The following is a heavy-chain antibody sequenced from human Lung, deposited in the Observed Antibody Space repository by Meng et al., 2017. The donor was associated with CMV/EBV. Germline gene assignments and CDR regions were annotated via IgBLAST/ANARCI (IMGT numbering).Heavy chain of an antibody. V-gene: IGHV4-59*01. D-gene: IGHD6-13*01. CDR3: ASWGYSSSWYYFDY. Sequence: SXTLSLXCTVSGGSISSYYWSWIRQPPGKGLEWIGYIYYSGSTNYNPSLKSRVTISVDTSKNQFSLKLSSVTAADTAVYYCASWGYSSSWYYFDYWGQGTLVTVSS. J-gene: IGHJ4*02. CDR2: IYYSGST. CDR1: GGSISSYY.